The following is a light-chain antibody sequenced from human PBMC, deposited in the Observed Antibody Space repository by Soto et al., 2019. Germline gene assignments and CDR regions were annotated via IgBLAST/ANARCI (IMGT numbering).Light chain of an antibody. Sequence: EIVLTQSPATLSLSPGERATLSCRSSQSVSSYLACYQQKPGQAPRLLIYDASNRATGIPARFSGSGSGTDFTLTISSLEPEDFAVYYCQQYGSSPWTFGQGTKVDIK. V-gene: IGKV3-11*01. J-gene: IGKJ1*01. CDR3: QQYGSSPWT. CDR2: DAS. CDR1: QSVSSY.